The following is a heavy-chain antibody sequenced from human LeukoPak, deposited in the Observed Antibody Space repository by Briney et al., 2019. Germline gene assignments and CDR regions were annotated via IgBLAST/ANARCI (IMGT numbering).Heavy chain of an antibody. D-gene: IGHD5-24*01. CDR1: GDSFNEYY. Sequence: SETLSLTCSVFGDSFNEYYWNWVRQPPGKGLQWTGYIYHNGNSNYNPSLKGRLTISVDTAKNQFSLKLTSVTAADTAVYYCARDGGLQSHFDYWGQGALVTVSS. CDR3: ARDGGLQSHFDY. J-gene: IGHJ4*02. CDR2: IYHNGNS. V-gene: IGHV4-59*01.